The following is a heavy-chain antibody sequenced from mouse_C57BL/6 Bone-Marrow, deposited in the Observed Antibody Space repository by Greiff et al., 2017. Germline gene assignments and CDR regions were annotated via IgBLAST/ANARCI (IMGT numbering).Heavy chain of an antibody. D-gene: IGHD4-1*01. CDR3: TDNWAWFAY. CDR2: IRLKSDNYAT. Sequence: EVQLVESGGGLVQPGGSMKLSCVASGFTFSNYWMNWVRQSPEKGLEWVAQIRLKSDNYATHYAESVKGRFTISRDDSKSSVYLQMNNLRAEDTGIYYCTDNWAWFAYWGQGTLVTVSA. V-gene: IGHV6-3*01. CDR1: GFTFSNYW. J-gene: IGHJ3*01.